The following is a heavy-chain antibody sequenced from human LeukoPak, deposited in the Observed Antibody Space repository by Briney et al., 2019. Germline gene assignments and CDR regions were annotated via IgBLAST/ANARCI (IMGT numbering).Heavy chain of an antibody. CDR1: GGTFSSYA. J-gene: IGHJ6*02. Sequence: ASVKVSCKASGGTFSSYAISWVRQAPGQGLERMGGIIPIFGTANYAQKFQGRVTITADESTSTAYMELSSLRSEDTAVYYCARDRGYSYDYYYYGMDVWGQGTTVTVSS. CDR3: ARDRGYSYDYYYYGMDV. D-gene: IGHD5-18*01. V-gene: IGHV1-69*13. CDR2: IIPIFGTA.